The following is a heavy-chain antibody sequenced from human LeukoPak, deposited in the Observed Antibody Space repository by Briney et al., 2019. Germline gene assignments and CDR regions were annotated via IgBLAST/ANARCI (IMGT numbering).Heavy chain of an antibody. Sequence: GGSLRLSCAASGFAFSSYSMNWVRQAPGKGLEWVSYISSSSSTIYYADSVKGRLTISRDNAKNSLYLQMNSLRAEDTAVYYCARGGTPRGYFDLWGRGTLVTVSS. D-gene: IGHD2-15*01. J-gene: IGHJ2*01. CDR2: ISSSSSTI. V-gene: IGHV3-48*04. CDR3: ARGGTPRGYFDL. CDR1: GFAFSSYS.